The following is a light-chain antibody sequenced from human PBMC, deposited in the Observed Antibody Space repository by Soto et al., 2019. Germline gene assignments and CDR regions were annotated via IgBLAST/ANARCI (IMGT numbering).Light chain of an antibody. Sequence: DIQMTQSPSSLSASVEDRVIITCRASQSISNYLAWYQQKPGKVPKLLIYAASTLQSGVPSRFSGSGSGTDFTLTITSLQPEDVATYYCQKYNSARWTFGQGTKV. J-gene: IGKJ1*01. CDR1: QSISNY. V-gene: IGKV1-27*01. CDR3: QKYNSARWT. CDR2: AAS.